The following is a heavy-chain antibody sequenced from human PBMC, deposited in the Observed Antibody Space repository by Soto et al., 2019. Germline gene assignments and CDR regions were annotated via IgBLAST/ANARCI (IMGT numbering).Heavy chain of an antibody. Sequence: ALVNVSCKASGYTFTSYGIGWVRQAPGQGLEWMGWISAYNGNTNYAQKLQGRVTMTTDTSTSTAYMELRSLRSDDTAVYYCARDYYDSSGYSSWFDPWGQVTLVTSPQ. V-gene: IGHV1-18*01. CDR1: GYTFTSYG. J-gene: IGHJ5*02. D-gene: IGHD3-22*01. CDR2: ISAYNGNT. CDR3: ARDYYDSSGYSSWFDP.